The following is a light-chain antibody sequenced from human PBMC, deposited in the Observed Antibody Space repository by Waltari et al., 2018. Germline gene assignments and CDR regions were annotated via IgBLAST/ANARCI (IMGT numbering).Light chain of an antibody. Sequence: QSVLTQPPPASGTPGQRVTISCSGSTSNIGSNVVNWYQQFPGKAPKLLIYRSDQRPSGVPDRFSGSKSGTSASLAISGLQSEDEADYYCAAWDDSLHGHWVFGGGTKVTVL. CDR3: AAWDDSLHGHWV. CDR2: RSD. V-gene: IGLV1-44*01. J-gene: IGLJ3*02. CDR1: TSNIGSNV.